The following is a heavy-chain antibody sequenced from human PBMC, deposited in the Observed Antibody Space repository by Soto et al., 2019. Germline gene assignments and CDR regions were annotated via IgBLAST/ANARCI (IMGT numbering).Heavy chain of an antibody. J-gene: IGHJ5*02. CDR1: GGSISSGDYY. D-gene: IGHD3-10*01. CDR2: IYYSGST. Sequence: QVQLQESGPGLVKPSQTLSLTCTVSGGSISSGDYYWSWIRQPPGKGLEWIGYIYYSGSTYYNPSLKSRVTISVDTSKNQFSLKLSSVTAADTAVYYCSRENSWFGELYWFDPWGQGTLVTVSS. V-gene: IGHV4-30-4*01. CDR3: SRENSWFGELYWFDP.